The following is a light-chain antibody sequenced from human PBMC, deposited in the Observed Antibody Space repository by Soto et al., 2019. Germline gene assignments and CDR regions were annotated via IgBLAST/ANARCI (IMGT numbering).Light chain of an antibody. CDR2: GAF. V-gene: IGKV3-20*01. CDR3: QQYRASPPSWT. Sequence: EIVLTQSPGTLSLSPGERATLSCRSSQSITSGYLAWYQQKPGQAPRLLIYGAFNRATGIPARFSGSGSGADFTLTISRLEPEDFGVYYCQQYRASPPSWTFGQGTKVDIK. J-gene: IGKJ1*01. CDR1: QSITSGY.